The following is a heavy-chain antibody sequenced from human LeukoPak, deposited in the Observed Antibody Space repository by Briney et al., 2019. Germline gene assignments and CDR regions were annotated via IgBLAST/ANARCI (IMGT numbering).Heavy chain of an antibody. CDR3: ARVMGITIFGVVKPVAFDI. D-gene: IGHD3-3*01. Sequence: PGGSLRLSCAASGFTFSSYSMNWVRQAPGKGLEWVSYISSSSTIYYADSVKGRFTISRDNAKNSLYLQMNSLRAEDTAVYYCARVMGITIFGVVKPVAFDIWGQGTMVTVSS. CDR2: ISSSSTI. J-gene: IGHJ3*02. V-gene: IGHV3-48*01. CDR1: GFTFSSYS.